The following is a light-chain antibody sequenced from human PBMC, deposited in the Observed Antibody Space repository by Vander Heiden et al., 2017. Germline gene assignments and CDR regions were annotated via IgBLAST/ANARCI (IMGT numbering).Light chain of an antibody. J-gene: IGKJ1*01. CDR3: QQDNSYSGT. CDR2: KAS. Sequence: DIPVTQSPSTLSASVGDRVTITCRASQSISSWLAWYQQKLGKAPKLLIYKASSLESGVPSRFSGSGSGTEFTLTISSLQPDDFATYYCQQDNSYSGTFGQGTKVEIK. CDR1: QSISSW. V-gene: IGKV1-5*03.